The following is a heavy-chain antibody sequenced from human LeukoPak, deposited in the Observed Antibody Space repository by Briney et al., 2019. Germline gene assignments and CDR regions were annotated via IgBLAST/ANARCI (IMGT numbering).Heavy chain of an antibody. D-gene: IGHD6-19*01. CDR1: GYTFTSYD. CDR2: ISAYNGNT. V-gene: IGHV1-18*01. Sequence: ASVKVSCKASGYTFTSYDINWVRQATGQGLEWMGWISAYNGNTNYAQKLQGRVTMTTDTSTSTAYMELRILRSDDTAVYYCARRVIAVNDAFDIWGQGTMVTVSS. J-gene: IGHJ3*02. CDR3: ARRVIAVNDAFDI.